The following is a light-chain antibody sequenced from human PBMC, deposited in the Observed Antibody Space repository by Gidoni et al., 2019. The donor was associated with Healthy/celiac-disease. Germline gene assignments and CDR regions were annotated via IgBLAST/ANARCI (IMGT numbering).Light chain of an antibody. CDR1: SSDVGSYNL. CDR2: EGS. J-gene: IGLJ2*01. V-gene: IGLV2-23*01. Sequence: QSALTQPASVSGSPGQSITISCTGTSSDVGSYNLVSWYQQHPGKAPKLMIFEGSKRPSGVSNRFSGSKSGNTPSLTISGLQAEDEADYYCCSYAGGSTAVVFGGGTKLTVL. CDR3: CSYAGGSTAVV.